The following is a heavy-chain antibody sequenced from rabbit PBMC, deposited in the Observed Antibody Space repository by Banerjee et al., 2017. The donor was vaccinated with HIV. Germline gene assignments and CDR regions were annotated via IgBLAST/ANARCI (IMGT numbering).Heavy chain of an antibody. D-gene: IGHD6-1*01. V-gene: IGHV1S40*01. CDR3: ARGTYGYAGYAPNL. CDR2: IATGSSGST. CDR1: GFSFSSYW. J-gene: IGHJ4*01. Sequence: QSLEESGGDLVKPGASLTLTCTASGFSFSSYWMCWVRQAPGKGLEWIGCIATGSSGSTYYASWAKGRFTISKTSSTTVTLQMTSLTAADTATYFCARGTYGYAGYAPNLWGPGTLVTVS.